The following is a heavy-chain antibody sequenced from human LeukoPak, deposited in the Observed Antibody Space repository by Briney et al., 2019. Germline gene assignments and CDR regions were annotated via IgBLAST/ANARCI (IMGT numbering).Heavy chain of an antibody. J-gene: IGHJ4*02. D-gene: IGHD6-13*01. Sequence: ASVKVSCKASGYTFTTHDINWVRQATGQGLEWMGWMNPNSGNTGYAQKFQGRVTLTRDTSISTAYMDLSSLRSEDTAVYYCARGPQLGFLDYWGQGTLVTVSS. CDR3: ARGPQLGFLDY. V-gene: IGHV1-8*01. CDR1: GYTFTTHD. CDR2: MNPNSGNT.